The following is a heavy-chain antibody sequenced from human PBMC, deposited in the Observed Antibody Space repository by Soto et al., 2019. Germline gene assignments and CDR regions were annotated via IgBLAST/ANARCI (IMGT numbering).Heavy chain of an antibody. CDR2: IYYSGST. CDR1: GGSISSYY. J-gene: IGHJ4*02. Sequence: QVQLQESGPGLVKPSETLSLTCTVSGGSISSYYWSWIRQSPGKGLEWIGYIYYSGSTNYNPSLKSRVTTSVDTSKNQFSLRLSSVTAADTAVYYCARRWGRTFDYWGQGTLVTVSS. V-gene: IGHV4-59*08. D-gene: IGHD1-26*01. CDR3: ARRWGRTFDY.